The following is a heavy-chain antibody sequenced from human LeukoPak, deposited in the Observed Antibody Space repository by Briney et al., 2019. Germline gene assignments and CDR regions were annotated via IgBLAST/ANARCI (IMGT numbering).Heavy chain of an antibody. D-gene: IGHD3-3*01. CDR1: GFTFSSYG. V-gene: IGHV3-30*02. CDR3: AKDHRFGVVIVYYFDY. J-gene: IGHJ4*02. Sequence: PGGSLRLSCAASGFTFSSYGMHWVRQAPGKGLEWVAFIRYDGSNKYYADSVKGRFTISRDNSKNTLYLQMNSLRAEDTAVYYCAKDHRFGVVIVYYFDYWGQGTLVTVSS. CDR2: IRYDGSNK.